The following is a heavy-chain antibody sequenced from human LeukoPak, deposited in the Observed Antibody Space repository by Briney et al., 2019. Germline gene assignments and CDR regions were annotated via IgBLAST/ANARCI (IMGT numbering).Heavy chain of an antibody. V-gene: IGHV3-21*04. CDR2: ISSSSSYI. Sequence: GGSLRLSCAASGFTFSSYSMNWVRQAPGKGREWVSSISSSSSYIYYADSVKGWFTISRDNSKNTLYLQMNNLRAEDTAVYYCAPRVVGSAPFDYWGQGTLVTVSS. CDR1: GFTFSSYS. D-gene: IGHD2-15*01. CDR3: APRVVGSAPFDY. J-gene: IGHJ4*02.